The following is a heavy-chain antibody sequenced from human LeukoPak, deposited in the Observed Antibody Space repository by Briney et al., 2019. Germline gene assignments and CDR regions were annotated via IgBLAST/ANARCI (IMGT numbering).Heavy chain of an antibody. Sequence: ASVKVSCKASGYTFTSYDINWVRQATGQGLEWMGWMNPNSGNTGYAQKFQGRVTITRNTSISTAYMELSSLRSEDTAVYYCARVQNWNDRFYYYYYMDVWGKGTTVTVSS. CDR3: ARVQNWNDRFYYYYYMDV. J-gene: IGHJ6*03. CDR2: MNPNSGNT. D-gene: IGHD1-1*01. CDR1: GYTFTSYD. V-gene: IGHV1-8*03.